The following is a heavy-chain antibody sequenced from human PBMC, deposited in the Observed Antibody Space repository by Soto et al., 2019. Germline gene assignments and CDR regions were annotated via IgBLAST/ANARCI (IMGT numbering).Heavy chain of an antibody. CDR3: AHRYDCSGGSCYSAYYFDY. D-gene: IGHD2-15*01. CDR2: IYWDDDK. CDR1: GFSLSTSGVG. V-gene: IGHV2-5*02. Sequence: QITLKESGPTLVKPTQTLTLTCTFSGFSLSTSGVGVGWIRQPPGKALEWLALIYWDDDKRYSPSLKSRLTITKDTSKNRLVLTMTNMDPVDTATYYCAHRYDCSGGSCYSAYYFDYWGQGTLVTVSS. J-gene: IGHJ4*02.